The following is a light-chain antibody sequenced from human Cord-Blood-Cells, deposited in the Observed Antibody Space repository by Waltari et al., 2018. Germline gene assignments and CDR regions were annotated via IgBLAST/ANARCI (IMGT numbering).Light chain of an antibody. CDR1: SSDVGRYNL. V-gene: IGLV2-23*01. CDR3: CSYAGSSTWV. J-gene: IGLJ3*02. Sequence: QSALTQPASVSGSPGQSITISCTGTSSDVGRYNLVSWYQQHPGKAPKCMIYEGSKRPSGVSKRFAGSKSGNTACLTTSGLQAEDEADYYCCSYAGSSTWVFGGGTKLTVL. CDR2: EGS.